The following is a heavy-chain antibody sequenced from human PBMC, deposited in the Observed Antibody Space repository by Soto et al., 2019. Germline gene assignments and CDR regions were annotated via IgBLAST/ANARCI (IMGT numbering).Heavy chain of an antibody. V-gene: IGHV4-4*02. Sequence: GALSGTCVDPGGCRISNNWWSWVRQPPGKGLEWIGVIYHSGSTNYNPSLKSRVTISVDKSKNQFSLKLSSVTAADTAVYYCAGGGIYYYYGMDVWGQGTTVTV. CDR3: AGGGIYYYYGMDV. J-gene: IGHJ6*02. CDR1: GGCRISNNW. D-gene: IGHD3-16*01. CDR2: IYHSGST.